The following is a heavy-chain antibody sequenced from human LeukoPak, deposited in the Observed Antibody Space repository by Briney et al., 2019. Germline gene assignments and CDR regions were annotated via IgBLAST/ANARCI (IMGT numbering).Heavy chain of an antibody. CDR1: GYSISSGYY. CDR2: IYTSGST. J-gene: IGHJ4*02. CDR3: ARQVIYDSSGYYYSPLGEFDY. V-gene: IGHV4-61*02. Sequence: SETLSLTCTVSGYSISSGYYWGWIRQPAGKGLEWIGRIYTSGSTSYNPSLRSRVTISVDTSKNQFSLKLSSVTAADTAVYYCARQVIYDSSGYYYSPLGEFDYWGQGTLVTVSS. D-gene: IGHD3-22*01.